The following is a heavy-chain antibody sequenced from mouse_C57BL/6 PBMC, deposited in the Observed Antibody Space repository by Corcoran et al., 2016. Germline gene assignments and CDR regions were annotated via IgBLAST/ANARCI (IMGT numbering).Heavy chain of an antibody. D-gene: IGHD3-2*02. CDR1: GYTFTTYG. CDR2: INTYSGVP. CDR3: ARRAAQAYYFDY. V-gene: IGHV9-3*01. Sequence: QIQLVQSGPELKKPGETVKISCKASGYTFTTYGMSWVKQAPGKGLKWMGWINTYSGVPTYADDFTGRFAFSLETSASTDYLQSNNLKNEDTATYFCARRAAQAYYFDYWGQGTTLTVSS. J-gene: IGHJ2*01.